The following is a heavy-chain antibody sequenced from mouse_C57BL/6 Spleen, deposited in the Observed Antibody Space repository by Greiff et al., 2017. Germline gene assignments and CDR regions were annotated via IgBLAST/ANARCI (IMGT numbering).Heavy chain of an antibody. CDR2: IYPRSGNT. V-gene: IGHV1-81*01. CDR3: ARENPSSAGYFDV. Sequence: VQLQPSGAELARPGASVKLSCKASGYTFTSYGISWVKQRTGQGLEWIGEIYPRSGNTYYNEKFKGKATLTADKSSSTAYMELRSLTSEDSAVYFCARENPSSAGYFDVWGTGTTVTVSS. D-gene: IGHD1-1*01. J-gene: IGHJ1*03. CDR1: GYTFTSYG.